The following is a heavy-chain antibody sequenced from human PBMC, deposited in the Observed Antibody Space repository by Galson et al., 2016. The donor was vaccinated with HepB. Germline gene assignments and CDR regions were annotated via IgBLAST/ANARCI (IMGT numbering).Heavy chain of an antibody. CDR3: VRDHDWAFDY. CDR2: INADGSWR. Sequence: SLRLSCAVSGFSFSNSWMTWVRQTPEKGLEWVADINADGSWRAYMDSVKGRFTISRDNVNNLLYLQMNSLRVEDTAVYYCVRDHDWAFDYWGQGLLVTV. CDR1: GFSFSNSW. D-gene: IGHD3-9*01. V-gene: IGHV3-7*01. J-gene: IGHJ4*02.